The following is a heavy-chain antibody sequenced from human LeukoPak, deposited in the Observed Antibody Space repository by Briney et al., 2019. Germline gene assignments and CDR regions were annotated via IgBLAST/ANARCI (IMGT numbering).Heavy chain of an antibody. Sequence: SETLSLTCADYGGSFSGYYWSWIRQPPGKGLEWIGEINHSGSTNYNPSLKSRVTISVDTSKNQFSLKLSSVTAADTAVYCCARGRQLTVYYYYGMDVWGKGTTVTVSS. CDR1: GGSFSGYY. J-gene: IGHJ6*04. V-gene: IGHV4-34*01. D-gene: IGHD6-13*01. CDR3: ARGRQLTVYYYYGMDV. CDR2: INHSGST.